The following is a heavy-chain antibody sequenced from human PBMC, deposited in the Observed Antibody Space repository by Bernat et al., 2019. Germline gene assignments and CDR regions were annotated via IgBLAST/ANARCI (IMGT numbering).Heavy chain of an antibody. V-gene: IGHV4-39*07. D-gene: IGHD6-6*01. CDR1: GGSITSSGYY. CDR3: AARTTSLLAVRLPIDY. CDR2: IYYSGST. Sequence: QLQLQESGPGLVKPSETLSLTCTVSGGSITSSGYYWGWVRQPPGKGLEWIGSIYYSGSTYYNPSLKSRVTVSVDTSKNQFSLKLSSVTAADTAVYYCAARTTSLLAVRLPIDYWGQGTLVTVS. J-gene: IGHJ4*02.